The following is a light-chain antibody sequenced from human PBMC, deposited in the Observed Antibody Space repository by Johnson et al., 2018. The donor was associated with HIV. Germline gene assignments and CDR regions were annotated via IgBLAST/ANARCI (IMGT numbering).Light chain of an antibody. V-gene: IGLV1-51*01. CDR2: DND. CDR3: ATWDSSLYAYV. CDR1: SSNIGNNY. Sequence: QSVLTQPPSVSAAPGQKVTISCSGSSSNIGNNYVSWYQQLPGTAPKLLIYDNDKRPSGIPDRFSASKSGSSATLGITGLQTGDEADYYCATWDSSLYAYVFGTGTKVTAL. J-gene: IGLJ1*01.